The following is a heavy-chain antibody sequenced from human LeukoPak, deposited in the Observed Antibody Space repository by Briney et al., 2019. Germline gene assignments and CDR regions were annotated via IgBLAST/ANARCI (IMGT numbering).Heavy chain of an antibody. CDR1: GFTFSSYW. CDR2: IASDGST. V-gene: IGHV3-74*01. J-gene: IGHJ4*02. CDR3: IGSGGRPGY. D-gene: IGHD1-26*01. Sequence: VGSLRLSCAASGFTFSSYWMHWVRQAPGKGLVWVSRIASDGSTVYADSVKGRFTISRDNAKDTVYLQMNSLRVEDTAVYYCIGSGGRPGYWGQGTLVTVSS.